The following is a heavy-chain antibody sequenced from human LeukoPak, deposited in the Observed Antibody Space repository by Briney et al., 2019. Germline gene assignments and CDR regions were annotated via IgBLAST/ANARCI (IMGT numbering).Heavy chain of an antibody. V-gene: IGHV3-7*04. CDR3: SKDRGLVALFGPLVDY. Sequence: GGSLRLSCVASGLSFSTHWMSWVRQAPGKGLEWLANIKQDGSEKYYVDSVKGRFTISRDNAKSSGYLQMNSLRVEDTAVYDCSKDRGLVALFGPLVDYWGQGTLVTVSS. CDR2: IKQDGSEK. J-gene: IGHJ4*02. CDR1: GLSFSTHW. D-gene: IGHD3-10*01.